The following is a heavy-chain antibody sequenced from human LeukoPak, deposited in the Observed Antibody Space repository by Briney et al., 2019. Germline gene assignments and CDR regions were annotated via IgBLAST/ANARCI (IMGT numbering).Heavy chain of an antibody. CDR1: GFTFSTYW. J-gene: IGHJ6*03. D-gene: IGHD6-6*01. Sequence: GGSLGLSCAASGFTFSTYWMSWVRQAPGKGLKWVANIKEDGSEKYYVDSVKGRFTISRDNAKNSLYLEMNSLRAEDTAMYYCFSSVASQYYYYYMDVWGKGTMVTVSS. CDR2: IKEDGSEK. CDR3: FSSVASQYYYYYMDV. V-gene: IGHV3-7*01.